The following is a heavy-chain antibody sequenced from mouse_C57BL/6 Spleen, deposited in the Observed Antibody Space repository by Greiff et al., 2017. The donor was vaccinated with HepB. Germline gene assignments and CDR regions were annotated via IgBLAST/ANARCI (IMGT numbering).Heavy chain of an antibody. CDR2: ISSGGDYI. CDR3: TRGTTVRYYAMDY. D-gene: IGHD1-1*01. J-gene: IGHJ4*01. V-gene: IGHV5-9-1*02. Sequence: EVMLVESGEGLVKPGGSLKLSCAASGFTFSSYAMSWVRQTPEKRLEWVAYISSGGDYIYYADTVKGRFTISRDNARNTLYLQMSRLKSEDTAMYYCTRGTTVRYYAMDYWGQETSVTVAS. CDR1: GFTFSSYA.